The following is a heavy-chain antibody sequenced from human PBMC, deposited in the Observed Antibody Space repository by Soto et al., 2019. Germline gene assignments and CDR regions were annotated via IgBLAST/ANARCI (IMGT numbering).Heavy chain of an antibody. Sequence: QVKLVESGGGVVQPGRSLRLSCAASGFTFSTYGMHWVRQAPGEGLEWVALIWYDGSNKYYADSVKGRFTISRDNSKNTLYVQMNGLRAEDTAVYYCARDRECSGYYPFAYWCQGTLVTVSS. CDR1: GFTFSTYG. V-gene: IGHV3-33*01. CDR3: ARDRECSGYYPFAY. CDR2: IWYDGSNK. J-gene: IGHJ4*02. D-gene: IGHD3-22*01.